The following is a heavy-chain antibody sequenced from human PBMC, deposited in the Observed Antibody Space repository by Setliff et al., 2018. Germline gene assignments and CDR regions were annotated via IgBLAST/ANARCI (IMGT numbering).Heavy chain of an antibody. V-gene: IGHV4-38-2*01. CDR2: ICHSGST. CDR1: GYSISSGYC. CDR3: ARLSWNGLRYYGLDV. Sequence: PSETLSLTCDVSGYSISSGYCWGWIRQPPGKGLEWIGSICHSGSTHYNPSLKSRVTISVDTSKNEFSLKVSSVTAADTAVYYCARLSWNGLRYYGLDVWGQGTTVTVSS. D-gene: IGHD3-3*01. J-gene: IGHJ6*02.